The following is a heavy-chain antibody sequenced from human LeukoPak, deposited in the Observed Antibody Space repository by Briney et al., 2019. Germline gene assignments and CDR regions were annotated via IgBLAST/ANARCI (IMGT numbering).Heavy chain of an antibody. CDR1: GGSFSGYY. Sequence: SSETLSLTCAVYGGSFSGYYWSWIRQPPGKGLEWIGEINHSGSTNYNPSLKSRVTISVDTSKNQFSLKLSSVTAADTAVYYCARVTYYDILTGYIPLYYYMDVWGKGTTVTVSS. CDR3: ARVTYYDILTGYIPLYYYMDV. J-gene: IGHJ6*03. CDR2: INHSGST. V-gene: IGHV4-34*01. D-gene: IGHD3-9*01.